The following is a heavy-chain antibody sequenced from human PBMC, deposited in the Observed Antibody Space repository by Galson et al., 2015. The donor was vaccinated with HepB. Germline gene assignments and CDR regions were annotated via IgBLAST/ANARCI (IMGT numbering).Heavy chain of an antibody. J-gene: IGHJ3*02. CDR1: GFTFSSYA. V-gene: IGHV3-30-3*01. CDR2: ISYDGSNK. D-gene: IGHD3-3*01. Sequence: SLRLSCAASGFTFSSYAMHWVRQAPGKGLEWVAVISYDGSNKYYADSVKGRFTISRDNSKNTLYLQMNSLRAEDTAVYYCARVGFWSGSDAFDIWGQGTMVTVSS. CDR3: ARVGFWSGSDAFDI.